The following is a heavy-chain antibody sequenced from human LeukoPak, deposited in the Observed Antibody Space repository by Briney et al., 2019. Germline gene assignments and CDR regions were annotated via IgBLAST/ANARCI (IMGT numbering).Heavy chain of an antibody. CDR2: ISSSGSTI. V-gene: IGHV3-48*04. Sequence: HPGGSLRLSCAASGFTFSSYSMNWVRQAPGKGLEWVSYISSSGSTIYYADSVKGRFTISRDNAKNSLYLQMNSLRAEDTAVYYCARISGWYNAFDIWGQGTMVTVSS. J-gene: IGHJ3*02. CDR3: ARISGWYNAFDI. CDR1: GFTFSSYS. D-gene: IGHD6-19*01.